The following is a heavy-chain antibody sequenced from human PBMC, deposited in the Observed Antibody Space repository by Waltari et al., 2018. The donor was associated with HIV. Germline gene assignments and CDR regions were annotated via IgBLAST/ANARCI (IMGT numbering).Heavy chain of an antibody. V-gene: IGHV4-61*01. CDR3: ARDLNSDVRFDY. D-gene: IGHD1-7*01. CDR1: GGSIRSGNYY. J-gene: IGHJ4*02. Sequence: QVQLQESGPGLVKPSETLSLTCTVSGGSIRSGNYYWTWIRQPPGKGLEWIGDISYSGYTHYNPSLKSRVTISVDTSKNQFSLKLSFVTAADTAVYYCARDLNSDVRFDYWGQGTLVTVSS. CDR2: ISYSGYT.